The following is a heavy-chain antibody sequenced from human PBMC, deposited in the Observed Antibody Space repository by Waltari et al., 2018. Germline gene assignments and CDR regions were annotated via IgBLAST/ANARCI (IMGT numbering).Heavy chain of an antibody. Sequence: EVQLVESGGGLVKPGGSLRLSCAASGFTFSSYSMNWVRQAPGKGLEWVSSISSSSSYIYYADSVKGRFTISRDNAKNSLYLQMNSLRAEDTAVYYCARARVDTAMVTLSDAFDIWGQGTMVTVSS. CDR3: ARARVDTAMVTLSDAFDI. CDR2: ISSSSSYI. D-gene: IGHD5-18*01. V-gene: IGHV3-21*01. J-gene: IGHJ3*02. CDR1: GFTFSSYS.